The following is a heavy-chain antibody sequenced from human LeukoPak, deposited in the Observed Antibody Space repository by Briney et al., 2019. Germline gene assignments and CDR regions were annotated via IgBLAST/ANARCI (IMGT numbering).Heavy chain of an antibody. J-gene: IGHJ4*02. CDR1: GGSISSYY. Sequence: SETLSLTCTISGGSISSYYWSWLRQPPGKGLEWIGYIYYSGSINYNPSLKSRVTISVDTSKNQFSLKLSSVTAADTAVYYCAGHRIAAAVNFDYWGQGTLVTVSS. CDR2: IYYSGSI. D-gene: IGHD6-13*01. V-gene: IGHV4-59*08. CDR3: AGHRIAAAVNFDY.